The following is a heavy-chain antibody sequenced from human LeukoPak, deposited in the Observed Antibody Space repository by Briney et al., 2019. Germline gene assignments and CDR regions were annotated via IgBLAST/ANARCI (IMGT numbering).Heavy chain of an antibody. D-gene: IGHD6-6*01. CDR3: ARCPRGRGSSSSFIDY. J-gene: IGHJ4*02. CDR2: IYPDDSDT. V-gene: IGHV5-51*01. CDR1: GYSFTSYW. Sequence: GEPLKISCKGAGYSFTSYWIGWVRQLPGKGLEWVGFIYPDDSDTSYSPSFQGQVTISADKSISTAYLQWSSLKASDTAMYYCARCPRGRGSSSSFIDYWGQGTLVTVSS.